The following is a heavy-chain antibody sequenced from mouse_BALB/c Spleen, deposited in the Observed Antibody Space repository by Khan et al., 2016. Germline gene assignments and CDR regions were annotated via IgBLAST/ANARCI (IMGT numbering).Heavy chain of an antibody. J-gene: IGHJ3*01. CDR1: GFDFSRYW. CDR2: INPDSSTI. Sequence: EVKLLESGGGLVQPGGSLKLSCAASGFDFSRYWMSWVRQAPGKGLEWIGEINPDSSTINYTPSLKDKFIISRDNAKNTLYLQMSKVRSEDTARYYCASGPFYYYGSSPFAYWGQGTLVTVSA. D-gene: IGHD1-1*01. V-gene: IGHV4-1*02. CDR3: ASGPFYYYGSSPFAY.